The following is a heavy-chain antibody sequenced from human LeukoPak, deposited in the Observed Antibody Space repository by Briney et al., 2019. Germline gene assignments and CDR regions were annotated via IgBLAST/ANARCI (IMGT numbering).Heavy chain of an antibody. CDR1: GGSINSGDYY. J-gene: IGHJ4*02. D-gene: IGHD1-26*01. Sequence: SQTLSLTXTVSGGSINSGDYYWSWIRQPPGKGLEWIGYIYYSGSTYYNPSLKSRVTLSVDTSKNQFSLKLSSVTAADTAVYYCVREGGVGATDYWGQGTLVTVSS. V-gene: IGHV4-30-4*08. CDR2: IYYSGST. CDR3: VREGGVGATDY.